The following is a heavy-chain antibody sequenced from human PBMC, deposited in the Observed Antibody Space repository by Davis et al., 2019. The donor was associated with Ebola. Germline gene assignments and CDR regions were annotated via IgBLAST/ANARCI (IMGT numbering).Heavy chain of an antibody. D-gene: IGHD1-14*01. CDR1: GFTFSSYA. J-gene: IGHJ4*02. Sequence: GGSLRLSCAASGFTFSSYAMHWVRQAPGKGLEWVAVISYDGSNKYYADSVKGRFTISRDNSKNTLYLQMNSLRAEDTAVYYCARDTGRAFDYWGQGTLVTVSS. V-gene: IGHV3-30-3*01. CDR3: ARDTGRAFDY. CDR2: ISYDGSNK.